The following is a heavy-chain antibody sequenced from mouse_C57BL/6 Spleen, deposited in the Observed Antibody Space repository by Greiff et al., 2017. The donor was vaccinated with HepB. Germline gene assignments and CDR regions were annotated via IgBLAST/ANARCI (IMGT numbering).Heavy chain of an antibody. CDR2: INPDSSTI. J-gene: IGHJ3*01. CDR3: ASPYDYDETWFAY. D-gene: IGHD2-4*01. Sequence: AGGGVDFSRYWMSWVRRAPGKGLEWIGEINPDSSTINYAPSLKDKFIISRDNAKNTLYLQMSKVRSEDTALYYCASPYDYDETWFAYWGQGTLVTVSA. CDR1: GVDFSRYW. V-gene: IGHV4-1*01.